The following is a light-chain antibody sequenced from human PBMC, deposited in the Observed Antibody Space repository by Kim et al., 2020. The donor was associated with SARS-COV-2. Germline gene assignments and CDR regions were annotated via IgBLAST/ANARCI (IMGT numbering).Light chain of an antibody. CDR2: DVS. V-gene: IGLV2-14*03. J-gene: IGLJ3*02. CDR3: NSFTSSRTWV. CDR1: VLDVGGHSY. Sequence: GQSITISCTGAVLDVGGHSYVSWYQHHPGKAPKLILYDVSSRPAGVSNRFSGSKSGHTASLTISGLQAEDEADYYCNSFTSSRTWVFGGGTQLTVL.